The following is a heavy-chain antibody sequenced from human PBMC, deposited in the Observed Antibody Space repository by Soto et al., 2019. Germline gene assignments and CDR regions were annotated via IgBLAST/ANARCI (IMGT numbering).Heavy chain of an antibody. D-gene: IGHD6-13*01. V-gene: IGHV3-7*05. J-gene: IGHJ6*02. CDR3: ARVRVGAAAGFGPYFYYGMDV. Sequence: PGGSLRLSCAASGFTFRSYWMTWVRQAPGKGLEWVANIKQDGSEKYYVDSVKGRFTISRDNAENSLYLQMNSLRAEDSAVYYCARVRVGAAAGFGPYFYYGMDVWGQGTTVTVSS. CDR2: IKQDGSEK. CDR1: GFTFRSYW.